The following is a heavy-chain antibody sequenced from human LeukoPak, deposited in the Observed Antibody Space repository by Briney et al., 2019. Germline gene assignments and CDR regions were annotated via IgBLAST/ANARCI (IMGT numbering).Heavy chain of an antibody. CDR2: ISGSGGST. Sequence: GGSLRLSCAASGFTFSSYAMSWVRQAPGKGLEWVSAISGSGGSTYYADSVKGRFTISRDNSKNTLYLQMNSLRAEDTAVYYCAKGLQIQLWLREDAFDIWGQGTMVTVSS. J-gene: IGHJ3*02. D-gene: IGHD5-18*01. CDR1: GFTFSSYA. CDR3: AKGLQIQLWLREDAFDI. V-gene: IGHV3-23*01.